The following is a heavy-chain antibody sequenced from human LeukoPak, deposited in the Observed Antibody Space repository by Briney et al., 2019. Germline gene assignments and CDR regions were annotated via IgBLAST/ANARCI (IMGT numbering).Heavy chain of an antibody. D-gene: IGHD3-10*01. CDR3: AKEGGYYGSGSLIDY. Sequence: TGGSLRLSCAASGFTFFNYGMNWVRQAPGKGLEWVSGIGPSGTNTYYADSVKGRFTISRDNSKNTLYLQMNSLRAEDTAVYYCAKEGGYYGSGSLIDYWGQGTLVTVSS. CDR1: GFTFFNYG. J-gene: IGHJ4*02. CDR2: IGPSGTNT. V-gene: IGHV3-23*01.